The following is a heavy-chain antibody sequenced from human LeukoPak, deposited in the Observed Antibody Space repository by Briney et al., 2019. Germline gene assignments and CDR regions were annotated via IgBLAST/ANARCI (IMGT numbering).Heavy chain of an antibody. J-gene: IGHJ4*02. CDR1: GGSFSGYY. D-gene: IGHD2-15*01. V-gene: IGHV4-34*01. Sequence: SETLSLTCAVYGGSFSGYYWSWIRKPPGKGLEWIGEINHSGSTYYNPSLKSRVTISVDTSKNQFSLKLSSVTAADTAVYYCARHLREAIDQPLLRFDSWGQGTLVTVSS. CDR3: ARHLREAIDQPLLRFDS. CDR2: INHSGST.